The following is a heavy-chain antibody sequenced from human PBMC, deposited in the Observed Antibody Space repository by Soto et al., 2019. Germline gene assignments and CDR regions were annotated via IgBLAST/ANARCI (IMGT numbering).Heavy chain of an antibody. Sequence: PGGSLRLSCAASGFTFSSYWMSWVRQAPGKGLEWVANIKQDGSEKYYVDSVKGRLTISRDNAKNSLYLQMNSLRAEDTAVYYCARDPGVRAFDYWGQGTLVTVSS. CDR1: GFTFSSYW. CDR2: IKQDGSEK. CDR3: ARDPGVRAFDY. J-gene: IGHJ4*02. V-gene: IGHV3-7*03.